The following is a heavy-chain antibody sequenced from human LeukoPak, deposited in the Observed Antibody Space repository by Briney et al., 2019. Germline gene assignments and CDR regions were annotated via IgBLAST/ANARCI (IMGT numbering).Heavy chain of an antibody. CDR3: AKMEAWTTVTGSGVDY. CDR2: ISGSGGST. J-gene: IGHJ4*02. Sequence: PGGSLRLSCAASGFTFSSYAMSWVRQAPGKGLEWVSGISGSGGSTYYADSGKGRFTISRDNSKNTLYLQMNSLRAEDTAVHYCAKMEAWTTVTGSGVDYWGQGTLVTVSS. D-gene: IGHD4-17*01. V-gene: IGHV3-23*01. CDR1: GFTFSSYA.